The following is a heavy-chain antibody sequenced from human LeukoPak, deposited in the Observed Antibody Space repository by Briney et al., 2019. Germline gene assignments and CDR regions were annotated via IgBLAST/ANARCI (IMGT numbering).Heavy chain of an antibody. Sequence: PGRSLRLSRATSGFTFADYAIHWVRQGPGKGLEWVSGISWNSGSVGYADSVKGRFTVSRDNAEKLVYLHMTSLRAEDTAMYFCAREGHSSGSLGDYWGQGILVTVSS. V-gene: IGHV3-9*01. CDR2: ISWNSGSV. CDR1: GFTFADYA. J-gene: IGHJ4*02. CDR3: AREGHSSGSLGDY. D-gene: IGHD6-19*01.